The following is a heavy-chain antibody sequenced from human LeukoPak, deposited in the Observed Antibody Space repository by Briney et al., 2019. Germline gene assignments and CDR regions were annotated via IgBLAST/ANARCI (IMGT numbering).Heavy chain of an antibody. D-gene: IGHD5-18*01. CDR2: INPNSGGT. CDR1: GYTFTGYY. Sequence: GASVKVSCKASGYTFTGYYMHWVRQAPGQGLEWMGWINPNSGGTNYAQKFQGRVTMTRDTSISTAYMELSRLRSDDTAVYYCARGRPENRFSKYSPPAQNDYWGQGTLVTVSS. CDR3: ARGRPENRFSKYSPPAQNDY. J-gene: IGHJ4*02. V-gene: IGHV1-2*02.